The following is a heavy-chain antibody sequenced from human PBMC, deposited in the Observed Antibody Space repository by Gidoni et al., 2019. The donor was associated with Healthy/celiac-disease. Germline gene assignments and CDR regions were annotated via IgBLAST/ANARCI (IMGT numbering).Heavy chain of an antibody. CDR3: ARDKTSGSYMRNAFDI. J-gene: IGHJ3*02. Sequence: EVQLVESGGGLVKPGGSLRLSCAASGFPFSSYSMNWVRQAPGKGLEWVSSISSSSSYIYYADSVKGRFTISRDNAKNSLYLQMNSLRAEDTAVYYCARDKTSGSYMRNAFDIWGQGTMVTVSS. CDR1: GFPFSSYS. D-gene: IGHD1-26*01. V-gene: IGHV3-21*01. CDR2: ISSSSSYI.